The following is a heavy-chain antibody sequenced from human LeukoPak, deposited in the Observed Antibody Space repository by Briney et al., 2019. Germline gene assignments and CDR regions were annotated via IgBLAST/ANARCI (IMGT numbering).Heavy chain of an antibody. CDR3: AKDFGPGRSGYLYFDY. CDR1: GFTFSSYA. Sequence: GGSLRLSCAASGFTFSSYAMSWVRQAPGKGLEWVSAISGSGGSTYYADSVKGRFTISRDNSKNTLYLQMNSLRAEDTAVYYCAKDFGPGRSGYLYFDYGGQGTLVTVSS. V-gene: IGHV3-23*01. CDR2: ISGSGGST. J-gene: IGHJ4*02. D-gene: IGHD3-22*01.